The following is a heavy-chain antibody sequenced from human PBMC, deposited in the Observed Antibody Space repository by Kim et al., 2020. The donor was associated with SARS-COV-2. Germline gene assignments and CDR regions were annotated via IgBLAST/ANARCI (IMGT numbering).Heavy chain of an antibody. Sequence: PFLKSRVTRSVDTSKNQFSLKLSSVTAADTAVYYCARGRRTYSSSWLGSYWGQGTLVTVSS. V-gene: IGHV4-34*01. CDR3: ARGRRTYSSSWLGSY. J-gene: IGHJ4*02. D-gene: IGHD6-13*01.